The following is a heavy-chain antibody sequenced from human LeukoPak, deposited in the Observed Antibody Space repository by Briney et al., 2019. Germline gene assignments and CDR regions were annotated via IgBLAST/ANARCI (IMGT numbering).Heavy chain of an antibody. V-gene: IGHV1-2*02. CDR2: INPNSGGT. D-gene: IGHD3-22*01. CDR3: ARTHYYDSSGYRKKDYFFDY. Sequence: ASVKVSCKASGSTFTGYYMHWVRQAPGQGLEWMGWINPNSGGTNYAQKFQGRVTMTRDTSISTAYMELSRLRFDDTAVYYCARTHYYDSSGYRKKDYFFDYWGQGTLVTVSS. CDR1: GSTFTGYY. J-gene: IGHJ4*02.